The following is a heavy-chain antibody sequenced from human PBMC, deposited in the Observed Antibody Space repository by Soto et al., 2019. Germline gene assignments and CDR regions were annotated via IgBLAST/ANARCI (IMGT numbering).Heavy chain of an antibody. CDR3: ARDLGYCSSTSCYRLDY. V-gene: IGHV1-69*13. CDR1: GGSFMSQA. CDR2: IIPFSGTV. J-gene: IGHJ4*02. Sequence: ASVKVSCKASGGSFMSQAISWVRQAPGQGPEWMGGIIPFSGTVTYTQRFQGRLTLTADEPTKTAYMELSSLRSEDTAVYYCARDLGYCSSTSCYRLDYWGQGTLVTVSS. D-gene: IGHD2-2*02.